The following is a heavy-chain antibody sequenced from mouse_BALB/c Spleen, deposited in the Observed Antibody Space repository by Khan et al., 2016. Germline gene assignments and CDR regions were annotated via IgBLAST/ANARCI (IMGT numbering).Heavy chain of an antibody. J-gene: IGHJ4*01. D-gene: IGHD3-2*01. CDR1: GDSITSGY. V-gene: IGHV3-8*02. CDR3: ALDSSCYHYYAMDY. CDR2: ISYSGST. Sequence: EVQLQESGPSLVKPSQTLSLTCSVTGDSITSGYWNWIRKFPGNKLEYMGYISYSGSTYYNPSLKSRISITRDTSKNQYYLQLNSVTTEDTATYYCALDSSCYHYYAMDYWGQGTSVTVSS.